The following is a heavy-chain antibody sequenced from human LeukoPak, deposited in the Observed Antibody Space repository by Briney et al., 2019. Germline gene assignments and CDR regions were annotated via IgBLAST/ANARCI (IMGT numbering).Heavy chain of an antibody. Sequence: GGSLRLSCAASGFTFSSYSMNWVRQAPGKGLEWVSSISSSSSYIYYADSVKGRFTISRDNAKNSLYLQMNSLRAEDTAVYYCASSYGSGSYSSYYYYYMDVWGKGTTVTISS. CDR1: GFTFSSYS. J-gene: IGHJ6*03. D-gene: IGHD3-10*01. CDR2: ISSSSSYI. V-gene: IGHV3-21*04. CDR3: ASSYGSGSYSSYYYYYMDV.